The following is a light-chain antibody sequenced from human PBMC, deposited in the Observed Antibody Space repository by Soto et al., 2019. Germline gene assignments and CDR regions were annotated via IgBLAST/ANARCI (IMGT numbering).Light chain of an antibody. V-gene: IGLV2-23*02. CDR1: SSDVGSYNL. J-gene: IGLJ1*01. CDR2: EVS. CDR3: CSYAGSSTYV. Sequence: QSALTQPASVSGSPGHSITLSCTGTSSDVGSYNLVSWYQQHPGKAPKLMIYEVSKRPSGFSNRFSGSKSGNTASLTISGLQAEDEADYYCCSYAGSSTYVFGTGTKVTVL.